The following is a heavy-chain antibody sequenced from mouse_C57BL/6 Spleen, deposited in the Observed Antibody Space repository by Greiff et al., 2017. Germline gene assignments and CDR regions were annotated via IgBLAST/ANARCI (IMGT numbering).Heavy chain of an antibody. Sequence: QVQLQQPGAELVKPGASVKLSCKASGYTFTSYWMHWVKQRPGQGLEWIGMIHPNSGSTNYNEKFTSKATLTVDTSSSTAYMQLSSLTSEDSAVYYCARFITSVGVYAMDYWGQGTSVTVSS. CDR1: GYTFTSYW. CDR2: IHPNSGST. D-gene: IGHD1-1*01. V-gene: IGHV1-64*01. CDR3: ARFITSVGVYAMDY. J-gene: IGHJ4*01.